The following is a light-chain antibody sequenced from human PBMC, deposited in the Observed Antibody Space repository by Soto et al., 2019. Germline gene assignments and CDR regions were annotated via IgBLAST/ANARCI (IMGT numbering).Light chain of an antibody. CDR2: RNN. Sequence: QSSLTQPPSASGTPGQRVTISCFGSSANIGSDYVYWYQQLPGAAPKLLIYRNNQRPSGVPDRFSGSKSGTSASLAISGLRSEDEADYYCATWDESLSGRVVGGGTKVTVL. CDR1: SANIGSDY. V-gene: IGLV1-47*01. CDR3: ATWDESLSGRV. J-gene: IGLJ2*01.